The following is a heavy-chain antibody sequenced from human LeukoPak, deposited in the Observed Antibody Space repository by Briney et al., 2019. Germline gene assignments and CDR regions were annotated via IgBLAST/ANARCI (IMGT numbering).Heavy chain of an antibody. CDR1: GGSFSGYY. V-gene: IGHV4-34*01. D-gene: IGHD3-22*01. Sequence: SETLSLTCAVYGGSFSGYYWSWIRQPPGKGLEWIGEINHSGSTNYNPSLKSRVTISVDTSKNQFSLKLSSVTAADTAVYYCARGHKYYDSSGYYFDHWGQGTLVTVSS. CDR3: ARGHKYYDSSGYYFDH. J-gene: IGHJ4*02. CDR2: INHSGST.